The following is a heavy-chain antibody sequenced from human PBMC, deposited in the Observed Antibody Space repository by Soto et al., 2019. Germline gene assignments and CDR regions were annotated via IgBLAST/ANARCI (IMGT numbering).Heavy chain of an antibody. Sequence: EVQLLESGGGLVQPGGSLRLSCAASGFTFSNYAMSWVRQAPGKGLEWVSAISSSGGSTYYADSVKGPFTISRDNSKNTLYLQMNSLRAEDTAVYYCAKRPGLAHFDYWGQGTLVTVSS. CDR2: ISSSGGST. CDR3: AKRPGLAHFDY. CDR1: GFTFSNYA. V-gene: IGHV3-23*01. D-gene: IGHD6-25*01. J-gene: IGHJ4*02.